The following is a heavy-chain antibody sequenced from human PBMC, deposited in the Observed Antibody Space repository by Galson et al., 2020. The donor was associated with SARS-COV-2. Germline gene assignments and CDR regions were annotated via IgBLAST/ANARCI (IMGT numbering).Heavy chain of an antibody. CDR2: IYPGDSDT. CDR1: GYSFTSYW. D-gene: IGHD6-19*01. V-gene: IGHV5-51*01. CDR3: ARRSAGYSSGWYHYYMDV. J-gene: IGHJ6*03. Sequence: GESLKISCKGSGYSFTSYWIGWVRQMPGKGLEWMGIIYPGDSDTRYSPSFQGQVTISADKSISTAYLQWSSLKASDTAIYYCARRSAGYSSGWYHYYMDVWGKGTTVTVSS.